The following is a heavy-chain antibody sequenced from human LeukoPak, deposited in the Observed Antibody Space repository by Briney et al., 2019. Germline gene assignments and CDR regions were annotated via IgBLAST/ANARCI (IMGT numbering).Heavy chain of an antibody. CDR3: ARALYDSSGYYSSSVNY. Sequence: SETLSPTCPVSGGFISSSSYYWGWIRQPLGKWLEWIGSIYYSGSTYYNPSLKSRVTISVDTSKNQFSLKLSSVTAADTAVYYCARALYDSSGYYSSSVNYWGQGTLVTVSS. CDR2: IYYSGST. D-gene: IGHD3-22*01. CDR1: GGFISSSSYY. V-gene: IGHV4-39*01. J-gene: IGHJ4*02.